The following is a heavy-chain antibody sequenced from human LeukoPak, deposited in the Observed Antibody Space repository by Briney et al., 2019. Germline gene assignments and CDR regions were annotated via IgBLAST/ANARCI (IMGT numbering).Heavy chain of an antibody. Sequence: GGSLRLSCAASGFTFSSYSMNWVRQAPGKGLEWVSSISSSSSYIYYADSVKGRFTISRDNAKNSLYLQMNSLRAEDTAVYYCASGSGGSCYTNDYWGQGTLVTVSS. J-gene: IGHJ4*02. CDR2: ISSSSSYI. D-gene: IGHD2-15*01. CDR1: GFTFSSYS. V-gene: IGHV3-21*01. CDR3: ASGSGGSCYTNDY.